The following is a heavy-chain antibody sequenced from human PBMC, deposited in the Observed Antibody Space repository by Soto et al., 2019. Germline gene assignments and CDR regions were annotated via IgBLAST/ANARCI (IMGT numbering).Heavy chain of an antibody. CDR2: IYYSGST. D-gene: IGHD3-22*01. CDR1: GGSISSGDYY. Sequence: QVQLQESGPGLVKPSQTLSLTCTVSGGSISSGDYYWSWIRQPPGKGLEWIGYIYYSGSTYYNPSLKSRVTISVDTSKNQFSLKLSSVTAADTAVYYCARSGDYYDSSGYYLHWGQGTLVTVSS. CDR3: ARSGDYYDSSGYYLH. J-gene: IGHJ4*02. V-gene: IGHV4-30-4*01.